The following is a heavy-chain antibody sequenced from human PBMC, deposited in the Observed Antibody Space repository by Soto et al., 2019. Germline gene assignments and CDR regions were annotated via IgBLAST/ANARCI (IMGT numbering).Heavy chain of an antibody. CDR1: GYSFTSYW. J-gene: IGHJ5*02. CDR2: IYPGDSDT. CDR3: ARLWDSSSSYWWFDP. Sequence: GESLKISCKGSGYSFTSYWIGWVRQMPGKGLEWMGIIYPGDSDTRYSPSFQGQVTISADKSISTAYLQWSSLKASDTAMYYCARLWDSSSSYWWFDPWGQGTLVTVSS. D-gene: IGHD6-6*01. V-gene: IGHV5-51*01.